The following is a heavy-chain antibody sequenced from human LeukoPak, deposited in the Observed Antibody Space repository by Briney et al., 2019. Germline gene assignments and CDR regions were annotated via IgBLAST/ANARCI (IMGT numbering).Heavy chain of an antibody. CDR1: GGSISXXXYY. V-gene: IGHV4-31*03. CDR2: IYYSGST. Sequence: SSXTXSLTCTVSGGSISXXXYYWSXIRQXPXXXXXXIGYIYYSGSTYYNPSLKSRVTISVDTSKNQFSLKLSSVTAADTAVYYCARYTTVTYWYFDLWGRGTLVTVSS. D-gene: IGHD4-17*01. CDR3: ARYTTVTYWYFDL. J-gene: IGHJ2*01.